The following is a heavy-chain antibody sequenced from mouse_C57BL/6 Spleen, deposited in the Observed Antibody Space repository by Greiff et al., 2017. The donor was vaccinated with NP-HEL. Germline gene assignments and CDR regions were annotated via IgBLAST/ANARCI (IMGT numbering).Heavy chain of an antibody. CDR2: INYDGSST. V-gene: IGHV5-16*01. CDR3: ARGGYYYAMDY. CDR1: GFTFSDYY. J-gene: IGHJ4*01. Sequence: EVQRVESEGGLVQPGSSMKLSCTASGFTFSDYYMPWVRQVPEKGLEWVANINYDGSSTYYLDSLKSRFIISRDNASNILYLQLSSLKSEDTATYYCARGGYYYAMDYWGQGTSVTVSS.